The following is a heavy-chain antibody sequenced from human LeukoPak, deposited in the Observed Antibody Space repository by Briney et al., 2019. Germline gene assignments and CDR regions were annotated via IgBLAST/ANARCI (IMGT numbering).Heavy chain of an antibody. CDR1: GFTFSSYA. CDR3: AREGGQLGASYWYFDL. CDR2: ISYDGSNK. V-gene: IGHV3-30-3*01. Sequence: PGGSLRLSCAASGFTFSSYAMHWVRQAPGKGLEWVAVISYDGSNKYYADSVKGRFTISRDNSKNTLYLQMNSLRAEDTAVYYCAREGGQLGASYWYFDLWGRGTLVTVSS. D-gene: IGHD1-1*01. J-gene: IGHJ2*01.